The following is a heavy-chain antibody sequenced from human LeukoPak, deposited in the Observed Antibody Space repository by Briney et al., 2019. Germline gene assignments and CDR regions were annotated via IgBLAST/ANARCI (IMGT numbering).Heavy chain of an antibody. J-gene: IGHJ4*02. CDR3: AKDRRDYDSSGYPDY. V-gene: IGHV3-30*18. CDR1: GFTFSSYG. Sequence: LGGSLRLSCAASGFTFSSYGMHWVRQAPGKGLEWVAVISYDGSNKYYADSVMGRFTISRDNSKNTLYLQMNSLRAEDTAVYYCAKDRRDYDSSGYPDYWGQGTLVTVSS. D-gene: IGHD3-22*01. CDR2: ISYDGSNK.